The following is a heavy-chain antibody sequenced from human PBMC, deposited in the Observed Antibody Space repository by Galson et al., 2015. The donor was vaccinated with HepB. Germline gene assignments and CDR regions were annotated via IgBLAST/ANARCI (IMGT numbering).Heavy chain of an antibody. CDR2: ISSSSSYI. D-gene: IGHD1-14*01. Sequence: SLRLSCAASGFTFSSYSMNWVRQAPGKGLEWVSSISSSSSYIYYADSVKGRFTISRDNAKNSLYLQMNSLRAEDTAVYYCARGFTLTEYFDYWGQGTLVTVSS. J-gene: IGHJ4*02. CDR3: ARGFTLTEYFDY. V-gene: IGHV3-21*01. CDR1: GFTFSSYS.